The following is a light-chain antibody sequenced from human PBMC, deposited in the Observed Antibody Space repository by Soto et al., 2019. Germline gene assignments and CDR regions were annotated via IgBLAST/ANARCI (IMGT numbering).Light chain of an antibody. CDR3: QQLNSDWYA. Sequence: DIQLTQSPSFLSASVGDRVTITCRASQGISTYLAWYLQRPGKAPKLLIYGASTLQGGVSSRFSGSGSGAGCPLTVRDLLPEEFGSSYRQQLNSDWYAFGKGTKLGI. CDR2: GAS. CDR1: QGISTY. J-gene: IGKJ2*01. V-gene: IGKV1-9*01.